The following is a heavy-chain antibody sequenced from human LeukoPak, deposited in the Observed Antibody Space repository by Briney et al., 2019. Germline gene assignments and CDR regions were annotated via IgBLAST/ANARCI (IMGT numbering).Heavy chain of an antibody. V-gene: IGHV1-69*05. CDR1: GGTFSSYA. Sequence: RASVTVSCKAPGGTFSSYAISWVRQAPGQGLEWMGGIIPIFGTANYAQKFQGRVTITTDESTSTAYMELSSLRSEDTAVYYCARGSYYYYYMDVWGKGTTVTVSS. CDR3: ARGSYYYYYMDV. J-gene: IGHJ6*03. CDR2: IIPIFGTA.